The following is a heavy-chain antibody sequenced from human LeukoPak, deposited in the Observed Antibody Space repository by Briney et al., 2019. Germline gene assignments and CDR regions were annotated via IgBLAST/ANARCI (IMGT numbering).Heavy chain of an antibody. J-gene: IGHJ4*02. Sequence: GGSLRLSCGGSGFTFSSMHWVRQAPGKGLEWVAVVSLDGSNTYYGDSVKGRFTISRDISKNTVYLQMSSLRAEDAAVYYCTTSELGFFDFWGQGALVTVSS. D-gene: IGHD3-16*01. CDR2: VSLDGSNT. V-gene: IGHV3-30*03. CDR1: GFTFSS. CDR3: TTSELGFFDF.